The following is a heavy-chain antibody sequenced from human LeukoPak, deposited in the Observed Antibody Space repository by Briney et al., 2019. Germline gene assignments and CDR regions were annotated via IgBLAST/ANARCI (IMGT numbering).Heavy chain of an antibody. Sequence: SETLSLTCTASGASISNYYWSWIRQPAGKGLEWIGRIYSSGSTNYNSSLKSRVTMSVDASKNQFSLKLNSVTAGDTAVYYCASQSKYGDYLGWFDPWGQGTLVTVSS. J-gene: IGHJ5*02. CDR2: IYSSGST. CDR1: GASISNYY. D-gene: IGHD4-17*01. V-gene: IGHV4-4*07. CDR3: ASQSKYGDYLGWFDP.